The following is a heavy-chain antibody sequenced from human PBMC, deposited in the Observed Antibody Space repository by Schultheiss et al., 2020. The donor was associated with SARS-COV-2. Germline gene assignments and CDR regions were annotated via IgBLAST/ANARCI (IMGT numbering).Heavy chain of an antibody. CDR3: ARDNGYEYSSSWYLY. Sequence: GGSLRLSCAASGFTFSSYAMSWVRQAPGKGLEWVSTISGTAGDTYYPGSVKGRFTISRDNSKNTLYLQMNSLRAEDTAVYYCARDNGYEYSSSWYLYWGQGTLVTVSS. V-gene: IGHV3-23*01. CDR2: ISGTAGDT. D-gene: IGHD6-13*01. J-gene: IGHJ4*02. CDR1: GFTFSSYA.